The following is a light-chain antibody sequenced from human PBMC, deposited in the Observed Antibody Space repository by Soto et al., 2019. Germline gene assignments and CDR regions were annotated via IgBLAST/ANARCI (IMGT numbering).Light chain of an antibody. V-gene: IGKV3-15*01. J-gene: IGKJ2*01. CDR2: SAS. CDR1: QTISTN. Sequence: EVVMTQSPVTLSVSPGESAALSCRASQTISTNLAWYQQKPGQAPRLLIYSASSRATGLPARFSGSGSGTEFTLTISSLESEDLGVYYCQQYGSSTYTFGQGTKVEIK. CDR3: QQYGSSTYT.